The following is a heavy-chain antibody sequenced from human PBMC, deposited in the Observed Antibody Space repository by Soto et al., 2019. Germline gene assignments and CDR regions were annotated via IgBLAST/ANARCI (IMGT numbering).Heavy chain of an antibody. V-gene: IGHV4-30-4*01. CDR3: VRSRQMESGNDYGLDV. D-gene: IGHD1-1*01. CDR1: GVSLNTADTW. CDR2: YHSGGST. Sequence: QVQLQESGSGLVKPSQSLSLTCTVSGVSLNTADTWWSWIRQSPGKGLEFIGYYHSGGSTYYDASFRSRVIISADTSNSQCSLKVSAVTVADTAVYFCVRSRQMESGNDYGLDVLGQGTTVTVSS. J-gene: IGHJ6*02.